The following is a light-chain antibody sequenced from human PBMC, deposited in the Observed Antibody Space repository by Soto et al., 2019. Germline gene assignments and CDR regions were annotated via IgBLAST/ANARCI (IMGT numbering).Light chain of an antibody. V-gene: IGKV3D-15*01. Sequence: DIVLTQSPGTLSLSPGERASLSCRASQSVSSGHLAWYQQKPGQAPRLLIYDASTRATGIPARFSGSGSGTEFILTISSLQSEDFGVYYCQQYNNWPPITFGQGTRLEIK. CDR2: DAS. J-gene: IGKJ5*01. CDR1: QSVSSGH. CDR3: QQYNNWPPIT.